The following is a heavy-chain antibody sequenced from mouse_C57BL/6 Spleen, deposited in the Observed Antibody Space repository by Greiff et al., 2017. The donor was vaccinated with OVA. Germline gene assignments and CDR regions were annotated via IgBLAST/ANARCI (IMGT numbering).Heavy chain of an antibody. J-gene: IGHJ2*01. V-gene: IGHV5-9*01. CDR3: ARSKPDYFDY. CDR1: GFTFSSYT. CDR2: ISGGGGNT. Sequence: EVHLVESGGGLVKPGGSLKLSCAASGFTFSSYTMSWVRQTPEKRLEWVATISGGGGNTYYPDSVKGRFTISRDNAKNTLYLQMSSLRSEDTALYYCARSKPDYFDYWGQGTTLTVSS.